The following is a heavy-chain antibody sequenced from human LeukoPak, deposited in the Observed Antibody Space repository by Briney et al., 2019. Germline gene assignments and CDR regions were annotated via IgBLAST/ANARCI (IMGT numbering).Heavy chain of an antibody. CDR1: GLTFSTYA. CDR2: IGGSGSST. J-gene: IGHJ4*02. V-gene: IGHV3-23*01. Sequence: GGSLRLSCAASGLTFSTYAMMWVRQTPGKGPEWISAIGGSGSSTYYADSVKGRFTISRDNSKNTLYLQMNSLRAEDTAVYYCASGRGGSSTSLDYWGQGTLVTVSS. CDR3: ASGRGGSSTSLDY. D-gene: IGHD2-2*01.